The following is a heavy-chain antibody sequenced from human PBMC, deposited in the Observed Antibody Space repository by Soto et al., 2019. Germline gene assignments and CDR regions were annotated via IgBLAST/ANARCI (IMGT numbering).Heavy chain of an antibody. V-gene: IGHV1-18*01. CDR3: ARYNSSCCPYGMDV. CDR2: LRFYNDNT. Sequence: QAQLVQSGAEVKKPGASVKVSCQASGYTFINHGISGVRPAPGLGLERMGGLRFYNDNTNYAPKFQFRVTMSTDTSTSTANIELSSLRSEDTALYYCARYNSSCCPYGMDVWGQGTTVT. J-gene: IGHJ6*02. D-gene: IGHD6-13*01. CDR1: GYTFINHG.